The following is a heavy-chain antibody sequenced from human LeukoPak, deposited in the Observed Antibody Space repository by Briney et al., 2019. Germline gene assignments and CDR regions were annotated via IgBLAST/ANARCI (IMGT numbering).Heavy chain of an antibody. Sequence: GRSLRLSCAASGFTFSSYAMHWVRQAPGKGLEWVSYISSSGSTIYYADSVKGRFTISRDNAKNSLYLQMNSLRAEDTAVYYCAKVPRYYYDSSGYKYFDYWGQGTLVTVSS. D-gene: IGHD3-22*01. J-gene: IGHJ4*02. CDR2: ISSSGSTI. V-gene: IGHV3-48*03. CDR3: AKVPRYYYDSSGYKYFDY. CDR1: GFTFSSYA.